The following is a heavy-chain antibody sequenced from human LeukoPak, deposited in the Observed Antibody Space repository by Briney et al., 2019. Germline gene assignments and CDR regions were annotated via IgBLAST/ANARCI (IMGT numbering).Heavy chain of an antibody. CDR1: GGSITNYY. D-gene: IGHD4-11*01. CDR3: ARASVTYYYYYYMDV. J-gene: IGHJ6*03. Sequence: PSETLSLTCTVSGGSITNYYWTWIRQPPGKGLEWIGYIHYSGSTNYSPSLKSRVTISVDTSKNQFSLKLSSVTAADTAVYYCARASVTYYYYYYMDVWGKGTTVTVSS. CDR2: IHYSGST. V-gene: IGHV4-59*01.